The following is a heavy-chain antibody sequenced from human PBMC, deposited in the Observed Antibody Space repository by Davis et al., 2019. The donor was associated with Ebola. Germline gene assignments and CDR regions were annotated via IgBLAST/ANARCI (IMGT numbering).Heavy chain of an antibody. CDR3: ARGPDCSSTSCHSSYYYYGMDV. J-gene: IGHJ6*02. D-gene: IGHD2-2*02. CDR1: GGTFSSYA. Sequence: SVKVSCKASGGTFSSYAISWVRQAPGQGLEWMGGIIPIFGTANYAQKFQGRVTITADKSTSTAYVELSSLRSEDTAVYYCARGPDCSSTSCHSSYYYYGMDVWGQGTTVTVSS. CDR2: IIPIFGTA. V-gene: IGHV1-69*06.